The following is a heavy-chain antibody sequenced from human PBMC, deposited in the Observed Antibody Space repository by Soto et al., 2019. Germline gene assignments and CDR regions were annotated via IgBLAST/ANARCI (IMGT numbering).Heavy chain of an antibody. CDR2: ISGSGDRA. V-gene: IGHV3-23*01. D-gene: IGHD2-21*01. CDR1: GFTFSNYG. J-gene: IGHJ4*01. Sequence: EVQLLESGGGLIQPGGSLRLSCGASGFTFSNYGMTWVRQAPGKGLEWVSTISGSGDRAFYADPVKGRFTISRDNSKNTLYLQMNSLSAEDTAMYYCAKEMIASTLADFFDYCGHGILVTVSS. CDR3: AKEMIASTLADFFDY.